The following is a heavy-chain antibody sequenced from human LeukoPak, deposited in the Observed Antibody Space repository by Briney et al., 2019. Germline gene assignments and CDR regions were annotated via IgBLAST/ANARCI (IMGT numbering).Heavy chain of an antibody. CDR1: GSSISSGEYY. J-gene: IGHJ2*01. D-gene: IGHD5-18*01. CDR2: IYYNRST. CDR3: ARDLLDTSMVHYWYFDL. Sequence: SHTQTLICSVWGSSISSGEYYWSWIRQHPGKGLEWIGYIYYNRSTYYNPSLKSRVTISVDTSKNQFTLKLSSVAAADTAVYYCARDLLDTSMVHYWYFDLWGRGTLVTVSS. V-gene: IGHV4-31*03.